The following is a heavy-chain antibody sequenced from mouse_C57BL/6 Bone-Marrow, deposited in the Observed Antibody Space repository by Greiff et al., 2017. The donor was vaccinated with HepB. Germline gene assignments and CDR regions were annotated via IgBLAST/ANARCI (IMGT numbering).Heavy chain of an antibody. Sequence: VQLQQPGAELVKPGASVKMSCKASGYTFTSYWITWVKQRPGQGLEWIGDIYPGSGSTNYNEKFKSKATLTVDTSSSTAYMQLSSLTSEDSAVYYCARAGMDYDVELFAYWGQGTLVTVSA. D-gene: IGHD2-4*01. V-gene: IGHV1-55*01. CDR3: ARAGMDYDVELFAY. CDR1: GYTFTSYW. J-gene: IGHJ3*01. CDR2: IYPGSGST.